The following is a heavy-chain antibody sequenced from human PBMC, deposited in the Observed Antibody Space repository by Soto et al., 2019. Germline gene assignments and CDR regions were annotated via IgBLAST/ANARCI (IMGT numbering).Heavy chain of an antibody. Sequence: QVQLVQSWAEVKKPGASVKVSCKASGYTFTRYDINWVRQATGQGLEWMGWMNPNSGNTGYAQKFQGRVTMTRNTSISTAYXELSSLXSXXXAVXXXARERSGSSDYWGQGTLVTVSS. CDR1: GYTFTRYD. CDR3: ARERSGSSDY. J-gene: IGHJ4*02. V-gene: IGHV1-8*01. CDR2: MNPNSGNT. D-gene: IGHD1-26*01.